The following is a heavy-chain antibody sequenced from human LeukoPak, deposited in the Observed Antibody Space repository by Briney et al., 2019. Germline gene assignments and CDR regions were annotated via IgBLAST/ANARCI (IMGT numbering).Heavy chain of an antibody. D-gene: IGHD5-12*01. Sequence: GEPLTLSCTGSGYNFTSYWKGCLPPPPGKGRDWKGIIYPGDSGTRYSPPFHGQVTITADKSTSTAYLLWSSLKAADAAVVYCSMSGSGYEDIWGQGTMVTVSS. CDR2: IYPGDSGT. CDR3: SMSGSGYEDI. J-gene: IGHJ3*02. V-gene: IGHV5-51*01. CDR1: GYNFTSYW.